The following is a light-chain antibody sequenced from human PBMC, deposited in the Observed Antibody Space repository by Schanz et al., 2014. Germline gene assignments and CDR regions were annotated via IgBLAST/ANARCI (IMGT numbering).Light chain of an antibody. Sequence: DIVLTQSPLSLPVTPGEPASISCRSSQGLLHSDGYNYLDWYLQKPGQSPHLLIYLVSNRASGVPDRFSGSGSGTDFTLKISRVEAEDVGVYYCMESLQTPYTFGQGTKLEIK. CDR2: LVS. V-gene: IGKV2-28*01. CDR3: MESLQTPYT. CDR1: QGLLHSDGYNY. J-gene: IGKJ2*01.